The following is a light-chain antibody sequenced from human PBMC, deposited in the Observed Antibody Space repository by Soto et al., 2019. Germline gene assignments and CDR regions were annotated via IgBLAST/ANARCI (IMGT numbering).Light chain of an antibody. J-gene: IGKJ2*01. CDR1: QSLVHSDGNTY. CDR2: KVS. Sequence: DVVMTQSPLSLPVTLGQPASISCRSSQSLVHSDGNTYLNWFHQKPGQSPRRLIYKVSNRDSGVQDRFSGSGSDTDFTLKISGVEAEDVGVYYCMQGTHWTPYTFGQGTKLEIK. CDR3: MQGTHWTPYT. V-gene: IGKV2-30*02.